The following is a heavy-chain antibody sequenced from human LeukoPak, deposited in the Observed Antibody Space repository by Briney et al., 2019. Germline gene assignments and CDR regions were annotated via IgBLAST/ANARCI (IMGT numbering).Heavy chain of an antibody. Sequence: ASVKVSCKASGYTFTSYAMHWVRQAPGQRLEWMGWINAGNGNTKYSQKFQGRVTITRDTSASTAYMELSSLRSEDTAVYYCARGPNIVVVPAAMLSDDYWGQGTLVTVSS. CDR3: ARGPNIVVVPAAMLSDDY. J-gene: IGHJ4*02. V-gene: IGHV1-3*01. CDR1: GYTFTSYA. D-gene: IGHD2-2*01. CDR2: INAGNGNT.